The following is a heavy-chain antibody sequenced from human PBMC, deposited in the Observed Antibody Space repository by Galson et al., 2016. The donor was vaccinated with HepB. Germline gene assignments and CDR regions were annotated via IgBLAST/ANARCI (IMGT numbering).Heavy chain of an antibody. Sequence: SLRLSCAASGFTFSGYVMNWVRQAPGKGLEWVSSIGGTTYNYADSVSGRFTISRDNAKNSLYLQMQSLRAEATAADYCARGGGCTSTICYWGDDWGQGTLVTVSS. CDR1: GFTFSGYV. CDR3: ARGGGCTSTICYWGDD. CDR2: IGGTTY. V-gene: IGHV3-21*01. D-gene: IGHD2-2*01. J-gene: IGHJ4*02.